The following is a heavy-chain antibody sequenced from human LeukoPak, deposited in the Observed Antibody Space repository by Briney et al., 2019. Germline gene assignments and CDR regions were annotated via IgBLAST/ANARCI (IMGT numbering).Heavy chain of an antibody. CDR2: TSTGGHTI. J-gene: IGHJ5*02. V-gene: IGHV3-48*01. CDR1: GFTFSDYS. Sequence: PGGSLRLSCVVSGFTFSDYSMNWVRQPPGKGLEWISYTSTGGHTIYYADSVEGRFTISRDNAKNSLYLQMDSLRVEDTAMYFCARGPPLFDPWGQGTLVTVSS. CDR3: ARGPPLFDP.